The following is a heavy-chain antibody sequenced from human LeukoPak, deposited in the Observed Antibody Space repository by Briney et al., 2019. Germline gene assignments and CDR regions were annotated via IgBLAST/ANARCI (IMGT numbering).Heavy chain of an antibody. D-gene: IGHD3-16*01. V-gene: IGHV3-74*01. Sequence: GGSLRLSCEASGFTFRSYWMHWVRQAPGKGLVWVSRINGDGSSTSYADSVKGRFTISRDNAKNTLYLQMNSLRAEDSAVYYCASAYYHYYFDYWGEGTLVTVSS. CDR3: ASAYYHYYFDY. J-gene: IGHJ4*02. CDR1: GFTFRSYW. CDR2: INGDGSST.